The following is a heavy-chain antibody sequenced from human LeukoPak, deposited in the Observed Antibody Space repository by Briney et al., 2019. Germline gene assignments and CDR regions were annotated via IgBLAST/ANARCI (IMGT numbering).Heavy chain of an antibody. V-gene: IGHV1-46*01. Sequence: ASVKVSCKTFRYTFTTYYIHWVRQAPGQGLEWMGVVIPSDGYTAYPQRFQGRVTMTSDTSTKTVYMELSRLSSEDTAVYFCARVYPVSSGWFDYWGQGTLVTVSS. J-gene: IGHJ5*01. D-gene: IGHD6-19*01. CDR3: ARVYPVSSGWFDY. CDR2: VIPSDGYT. CDR1: RYTFTTYY.